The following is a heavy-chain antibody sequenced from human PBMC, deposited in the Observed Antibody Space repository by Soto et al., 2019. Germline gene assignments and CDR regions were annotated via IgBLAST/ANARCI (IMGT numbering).Heavy chain of an antibody. J-gene: IGHJ4*02. Sequence: EVQLVESGGGSVQPGGSLRLSCAASGFTFSTFSMNWVRQAPGRGLEWISYISGGGRPISYADSVKGRFTISRDNAKNRLYLQMDSLTDEDTAVYYCARDLGWAFDSWGQGTLVTVSS. CDR3: ARDLGWAFDS. V-gene: IGHV3-48*02. CDR1: GFTFSTFS. CDR2: ISGGGRPI. D-gene: IGHD6-19*01.